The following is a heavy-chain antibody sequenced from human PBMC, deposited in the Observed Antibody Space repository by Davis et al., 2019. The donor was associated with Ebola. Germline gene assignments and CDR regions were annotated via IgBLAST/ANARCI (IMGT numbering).Heavy chain of an antibody. V-gene: IGHV3-7*01. J-gene: IGHJ4*02. CDR3: ATDLNWENY. CDR2: IKQDGSEK. CDR1: GFTFSSYW. D-gene: IGHD7-27*01. Sequence: GGSLRLSCSASGFTFSSYWMSWVRQSPGKGLEWVANIKQDGSEKYYVDSVKGRFTISRDNAKNSLYVQMSSLRADDTAIYYCATDLNWENYWGQGTLVTVSS.